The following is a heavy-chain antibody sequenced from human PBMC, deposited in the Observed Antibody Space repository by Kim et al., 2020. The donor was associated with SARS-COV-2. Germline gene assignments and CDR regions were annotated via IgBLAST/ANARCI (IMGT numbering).Heavy chain of an antibody. J-gene: IGHJ4*01. V-gene: IGHV3-9*01. D-gene: IGHD6-13*01. Sequence: GGSLRLSCAASGFTFDDYAMHWVRQAPGKGLEWVSGISWNSGSIGYADSVKGRFTISRDNAKNSLYLQMNSLRAEDTALYYCAKDMRYSSSWYAGVFDY. CDR3: AKDMRYSSSWYAGVFDY. CDR1: GFTFDDYA. CDR2: ISWNSGSI.